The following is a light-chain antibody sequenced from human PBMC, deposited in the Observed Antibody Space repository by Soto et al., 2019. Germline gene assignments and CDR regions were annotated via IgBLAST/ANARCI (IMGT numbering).Light chain of an antibody. J-gene: IGKJ4*01. CDR1: QSISSY. Sequence: DIQMTQSPSSLSASVGDRVTITCRASQSISSYLNWYQQKPGKAPKLLIYAASSLQSGVPSRFSGSGSGTDFTLTISSLHPEEFATYYCQQSYSTPPLTFGGGTKVEIK. CDR2: AAS. CDR3: QQSYSTPPLT. V-gene: IGKV1-39*01.